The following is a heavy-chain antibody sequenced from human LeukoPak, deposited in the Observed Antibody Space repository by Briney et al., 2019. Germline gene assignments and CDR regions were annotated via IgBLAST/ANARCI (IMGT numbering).Heavy chain of an antibody. CDR1: GGSISSGDYS. Sequence: PSETLSLTCAVSGGSISSGDYSWSWIRQPPGKGLEWIGYIYHSGSTYYNPSLKSRVTISVDRSKNQFSLKLSSVTAADTAVYYCARASAPYGDYGVDAFDIWGQGTMVTVSS. CDR2: IYHSGST. J-gene: IGHJ3*02. D-gene: IGHD4-17*01. CDR3: ARASAPYGDYGVDAFDI. V-gene: IGHV4-30-2*01.